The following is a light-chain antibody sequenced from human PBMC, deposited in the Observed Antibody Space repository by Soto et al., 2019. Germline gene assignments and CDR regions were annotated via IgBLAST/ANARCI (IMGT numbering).Light chain of an antibody. J-gene: IGLJ1*01. CDR1: SNDVGSYNR. Sequence: QSALTQPASVSGSPGQSITISCTGTSNDVGSYNRVSWYQQPPGTAPKLMIYEVSNRPSGVSNRFSGSKSGNTASLTISGLQAEDEADYYCNSYTTTSTYVFGTETKLTVL. V-gene: IGLV2-14*01. CDR3: NSYTTTSTYV. CDR2: EVS.